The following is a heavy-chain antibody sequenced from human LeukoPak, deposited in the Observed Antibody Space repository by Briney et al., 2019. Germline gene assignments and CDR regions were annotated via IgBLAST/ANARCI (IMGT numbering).Heavy chain of an antibody. CDR2: LFHPGVT. J-gene: IGHJ4*02. CDR3: ATLITMVRGVRYYFDS. D-gene: IGHD3-10*01. CDR1: GGTISINNFY. Sequence: PSETLSLTCNVSGGTISINNFYWVWIRQSPGQGLEWIASLFHPGVTYYTPSLTGRVTISVYTSKNQFYLKMPSVTAADTSVYYCATLITMVRGVRYYFDSWGQGTLVTVSS. V-gene: IGHV4-39*01.